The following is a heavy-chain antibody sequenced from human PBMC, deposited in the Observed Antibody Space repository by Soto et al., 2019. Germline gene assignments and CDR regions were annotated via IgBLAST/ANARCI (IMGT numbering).Heavy chain of an antibody. CDR2: SYHSGST. D-gene: IGHD3-10*01. J-gene: IGHJ1*01. CDR1: GGSISSSNW. Sequence: SETLSLTCAVSGGSISSSNWWNWVRQPPGKGLEWIGESYHSGSTNYNPSLKSRGTISVEKSKNQFSLKLSSVTAADTAVYFCAKRRDGSGSLDQWGQGTLVTVSS. CDR3: AKRRDGSGSLDQ. V-gene: IGHV4-4*02.